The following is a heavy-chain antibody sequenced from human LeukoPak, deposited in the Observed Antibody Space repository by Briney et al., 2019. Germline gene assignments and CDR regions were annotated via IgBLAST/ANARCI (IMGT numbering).Heavy chain of an antibody. D-gene: IGHD3-3*01. Sequence: SETLSLTCTVSGGSISSYYWSWIRQPAGKGLEWIGRIYTSGSTNYNPSLKSRVTMSVDTSKNQFSLKLSSMTAADTAVYYCARDQRITIFGVVTDAFDIWGQGTMVTVSS. CDR3: ARDQRITIFGVVTDAFDI. CDR1: GGSISSYY. J-gene: IGHJ3*02. CDR2: IYTSGST. V-gene: IGHV4-4*07.